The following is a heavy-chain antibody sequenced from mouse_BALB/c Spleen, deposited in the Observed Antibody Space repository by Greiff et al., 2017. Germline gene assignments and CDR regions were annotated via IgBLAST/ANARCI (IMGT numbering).Heavy chain of an antibody. D-gene: IGHD1-1*01. CDR1: GDSITSGY. V-gene: IGHV3-8*02. J-gene: IGHJ1*01. CDR2: ISYSGST. CDR3: ARYYGSRPLCWYFDV. Sequence: VQLKESGPSLVKPSQTLSLTCSVTGDSITSGYWNWIRKFPGNKLEYMGYISYSGSTYYNPSLKSRISITRDTSKNQYYLQLNSVTTEDTATYYCARYYGSRPLCWYFDVWGAGTTVTVSS.